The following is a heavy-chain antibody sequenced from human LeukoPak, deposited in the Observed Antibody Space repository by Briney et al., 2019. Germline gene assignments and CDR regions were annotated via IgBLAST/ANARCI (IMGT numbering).Heavy chain of an antibody. D-gene: IGHD6-19*01. V-gene: IGHV3-21*01. CDR3: ARRASVADITPYYFDY. CDR1: GFTFSSYS. Sequence: PGGSLRLSCAASGFTFSSYSMNWVRQAPGKGLEWVSSISSSSSYLYYADSIQGRFTISRDNANNSLYLQMTGLRAEDTALYFCARRASVADITPYYFDYWGQGTLVTVSS. J-gene: IGHJ4*02. CDR2: ISSSSSYL.